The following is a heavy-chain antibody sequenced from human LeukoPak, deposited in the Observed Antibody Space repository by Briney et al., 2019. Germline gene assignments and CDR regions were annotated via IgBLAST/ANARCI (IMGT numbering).Heavy chain of an antibody. J-gene: IGHJ2*01. D-gene: IGHD4-17*01. CDR1: GFTFSSYW. CDR3: ARDWGGDYGDSIAWYFDL. Sequence: GGSLRLSCAASGFTFSSYWMSWVRQAPGKGLEWVANIKQDGSEKYYVDSVKGRFTISRDNAKNSLYLQMNSLRAEDTAVYYCARDWGGDYGDSIAWYFDLWGRGTLVTVSS. CDR2: IKQDGSEK. V-gene: IGHV3-7*01.